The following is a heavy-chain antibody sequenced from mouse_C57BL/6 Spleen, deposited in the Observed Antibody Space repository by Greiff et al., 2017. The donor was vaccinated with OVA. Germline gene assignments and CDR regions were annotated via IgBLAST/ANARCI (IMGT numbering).Heavy chain of an antibody. CDR3: TNYYGNYGFAY. Sequence: EVQRVESGAELVRPGASVKLSCTASGFNIKDDYMHWVKQRPEQGLEWIGWIDPENGDTEYASKFQGKATITADTSSNTAYLQLSSLTSEDTAVYYCTNYYGNYGFAYWGQGTLVTVSA. J-gene: IGHJ3*01. D-gene: IGHD2-1*01. V-gene: IGHV14-4*01. CDR2: IDPENGDT. CDR1: GFNIKDDY.